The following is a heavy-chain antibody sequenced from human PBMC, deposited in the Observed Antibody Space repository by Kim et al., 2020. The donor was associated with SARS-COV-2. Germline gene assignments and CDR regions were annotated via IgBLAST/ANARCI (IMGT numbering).Heavy chain of an antibody. J-gene: IGHJ3*02. CDR3: AKDVNPVQLERGAFDI. Sequence: GGSLRLSCAASGFTFSSYVMSWVRQAPGKGLEWVSVISGSGISAYYADSVKGRFTISRDNSKNTLYLQMNRLRAEDTAVYYCAKDVNPVQLERGAFDIWGQGTMVTVSS. CDR2: ISGSGISA. CDR1: GFTFSSYV. V-gene: IGHV3-23*01. D-gene: IGHD1-1*01.